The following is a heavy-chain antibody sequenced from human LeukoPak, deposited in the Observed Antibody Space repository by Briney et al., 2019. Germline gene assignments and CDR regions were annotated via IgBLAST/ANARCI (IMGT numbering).Heavy chain of an antibody. D-gene: IGHD3-10*01. J-gene: IGHJ6*02. Sequence: GASVKVSCKASGYTFTSYDINWVRQATGQGLEWMGWMNPNSGNTGYAQKFQGRVTMTRNTSISTAHMELSSLRSEDTAVYYCARTAAEWFGEFLYYYYGMDVWGQGTTVTVSS. CDR3: ARTAAEWFGEFLYYYYGMDV. V-gene: IGHV1-8*01. CDR1: GYTFTSYD. CDR2: MNPNSGNT.